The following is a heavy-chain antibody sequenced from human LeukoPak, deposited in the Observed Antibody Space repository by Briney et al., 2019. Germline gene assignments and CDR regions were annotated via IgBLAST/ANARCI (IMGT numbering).Heavy chain of an antibody. CDR1: GFTFSSYA. CDR2: ISSSGSTI. V-gene: IGHV3-11*04. CDR3: ARDPYCSSTSCYPTGGY. J-gene: IGHJ4*02. D-gene: IGHD2-2*01. Sequence: GGSLRLSCAASGFTFSSYAMSWIRQAPGKGLEWVSYISSSGSTIYYADSVKGRFTISRDNAKNSLYLQMNSLRAEDTAVYYCARDPYCSSTSCYPTGGYWGQGTLVTVSS.